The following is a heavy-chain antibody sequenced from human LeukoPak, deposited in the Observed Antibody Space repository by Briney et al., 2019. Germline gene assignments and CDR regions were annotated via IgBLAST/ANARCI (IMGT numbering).Heavy chain of an antibody. J-gene: IGHJ3*02. D-gene: IGHD3-10*01. Sequence: SETLSLTCTVSGGSISSYYWSWIRQPPGKGLEWIGYIYYSGSTNYNPSLKSLVTISVDTSKNQFSLKLSSVTAADTAVYYCARDRGIHAFDIWGQGTMVTVSS. V-gene: IGHV4-59*01. CDR3: ARDRGIHAFDI. CDR1: GGSISSYY. CDR2: IYYSGST.